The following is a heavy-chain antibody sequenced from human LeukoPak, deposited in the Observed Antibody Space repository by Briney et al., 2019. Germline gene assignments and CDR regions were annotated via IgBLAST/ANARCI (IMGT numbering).Heavy chain of an antibody. CDR3: SRDLWVRGASGKFDY. CDR2: ISYDGSNK. Sequence: PGGSLRLSCAASGFTFSNYAMHWVRQAPGKGLEWVTGISYDGSNKYYADSVRGRFTISRDNSKNTLYLEMNSLRAEDTAFYYCSRDLWVRGASGKFDYWGQGTLVTVSS. CDR1: GFTFSNYA. V-gene: IGHV3-30-3*01. D-gene: IGHD3-10*01. J-gene: IGHJ4*02.